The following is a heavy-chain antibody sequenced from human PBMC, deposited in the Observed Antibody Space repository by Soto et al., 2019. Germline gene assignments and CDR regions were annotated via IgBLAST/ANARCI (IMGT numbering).Heavy chain of an antibody. CDR1: GCTFASYA. J-gene: IGHJ4*02. Sequence: XSVKVSCKASGCTFASYAISWMRQAPGQGLEWMXWISAXNGNKKYAQNLXGRDTMTTXTSTGTAYMELRRLRSDDTAVYYCARDPPPPDYWGKGTLVTVYS. CDR2: ISAXNGNK. CDR3: ARDPPPPDY. V-gene: IGHV1-18*01.